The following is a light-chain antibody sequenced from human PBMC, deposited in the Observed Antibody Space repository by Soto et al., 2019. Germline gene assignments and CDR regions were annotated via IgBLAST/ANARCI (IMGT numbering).Light chain of an antibody. V-gene: IGKV3-20*01. CDR2: GAS. CDR1: RSVSSNY. J-gene: IGKJ4*01. Sequence: IGLTQCPGTVCLSXGERATLFCRASRSVSSNYLAWYQQKPGKSPRLXXYGASSRAHGTPDRFSGSGSATDLTRTISRLEHEDFAVYYRQQYGSSPLTFGGGTKVDIK. CDR3: QQYGSSPLT.